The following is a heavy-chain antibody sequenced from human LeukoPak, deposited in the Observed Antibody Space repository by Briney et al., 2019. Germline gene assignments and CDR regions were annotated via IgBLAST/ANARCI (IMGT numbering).Heavy chain of an antibody. J-gene: IGHJ4*02. V-gene: IGHV3-13*04. CDR3: ARGADAAYDY. D-gene: IGHD1-26*01. CDR2: IGFAGDT. Sequence: GGSLRLSCAASGFTFSNYDMHWVRQTTGKGLEWVSIIGFAGDTYYPGSVRGRFTISRENAKNSLYLQMNSLRVEDTALYFCARGADAAYDYWGQGTLVTVSS. CDR1: GFTFSNYD.